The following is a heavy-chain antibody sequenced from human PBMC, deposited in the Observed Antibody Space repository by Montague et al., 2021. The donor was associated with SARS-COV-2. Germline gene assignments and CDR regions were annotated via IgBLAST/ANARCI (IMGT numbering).Heavy chain of an antibody. J-gene: IGHJ4*02. V-gene: IGHV5-51*01. D-gene: IGHD2-2*01. CDR2: IYPEDSDT. CDR3: ARQVHIYCSSTSCPFDY. CDR1: GYSFTSYW. Sequence: QSGAEVKKPGESLKISCEGSGYSFTSYWIAWVRQMPGKGLEWMGIIYPEDSDTRYSPSFQGHVTISADKSMNTAFLQWSSLRASDTAIYYCARQVHIYCSSTSCPFDYGGQGTLVTVSS.